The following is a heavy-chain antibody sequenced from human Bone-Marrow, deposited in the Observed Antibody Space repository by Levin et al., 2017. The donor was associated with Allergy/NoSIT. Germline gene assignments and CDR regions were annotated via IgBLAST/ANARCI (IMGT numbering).Heavy chain of an antibody. CDR1: GFTFSSYA. D-gene: IGHD3-16*01. CDR3: ARETAFTYSFDP. Sequence: SCAASGFTFSSYAMHWVRQAPGKGLEWVAVISYDGSNKYYADSVKGRFTISRDNSKNTLYLQMNSLRAEDTAVYYCARETAFTYSFDPWGQGTLVTVSS. CDR2: ISYDGSNK. J-gene: IGHJ5*02. V-gene: IGHV3-30*04.